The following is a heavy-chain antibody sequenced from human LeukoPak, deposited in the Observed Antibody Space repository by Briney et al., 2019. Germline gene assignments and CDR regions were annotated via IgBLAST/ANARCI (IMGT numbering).Heavy chain of an antibody. J-gene: IGHJ3*02. V-gene: IGHV4-59*01. CDR2: IYYSGST. D-gene: IGHD5-24*01. CDR1: GGSISIYY. CDR3: AREERWLQKRGPYDAFDI. Sequence: SETLSLTCTVSGGSISIYYWSWIRQPPGKGLEWIGYIYYSGSTNYNPSLKSRVTISVDTSKNQFSLKLSSVTAADTAVYYCAREERWLQKRGPYDAFDIWGQGTMVTVSS.